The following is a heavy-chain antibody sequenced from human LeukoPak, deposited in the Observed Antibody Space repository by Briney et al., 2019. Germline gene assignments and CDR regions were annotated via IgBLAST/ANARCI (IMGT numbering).Heavy chain of an antibody. CDR2: INHSGST. V-gene: IGHV4-34*01. Sequence: KPSETLSLTCAVYGGSFTDSYWSWIRQPPGKGLEWIGEINHSGSTHYSPSLKTRITISIDTSKNQFSLKLVSVTAADTAVYYCARRTLSAAGNPMRYWGQGTLVTVSS. J-gene: IGHJ4*02. CDR1: GGSFTDSY. D-gene: IGHD6-13*01. CDR3: ARRTLSAAGNPMRY.